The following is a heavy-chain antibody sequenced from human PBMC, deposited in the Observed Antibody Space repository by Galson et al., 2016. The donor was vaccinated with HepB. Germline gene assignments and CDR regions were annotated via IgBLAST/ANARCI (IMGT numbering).Heavy chain of an antibody. D-gene: IGHD3-3*01. CDR3: ARASGYYSIFDY. J-gene: IGHJ4*02. CDR2: IDWNDDK. CDR1: GFSLRTNGAG. V-gene: IGHV2-70*01. Sequence: PALVKPTQTLTLTCGFSLRTNGAGVGWIRQPPGKALEWLALIDWNDDKHYSTSLKTRLTISKDTSKNQVVLTMTNMDPVDTATYYRARASGYYSIFDYWGQGTLVTVSS.